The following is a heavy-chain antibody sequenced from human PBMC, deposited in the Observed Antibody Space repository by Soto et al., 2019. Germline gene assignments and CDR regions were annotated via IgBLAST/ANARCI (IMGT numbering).Heavy chain of an antibody. D-gene: IGHD3-16*01. CDR1: SAYCSKYY. J-gene: IGHJ4*02. V-gene: IGHV4-59*01. CDR2: IYFNGNT. CDR3: ASVTVGGVVLAH. Sequence: SETLSVTCTVSSAYCSKYYWSCIRQPPGKGLEWIGYIYFNGNTNYNPLLKRRVTISIDRSKKQISLNLTSVTDADTAVYYCASVTVGGVVLAHWGQGTLVTVSS.